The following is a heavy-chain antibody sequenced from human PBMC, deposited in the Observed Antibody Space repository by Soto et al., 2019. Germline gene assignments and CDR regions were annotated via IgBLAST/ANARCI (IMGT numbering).Heavy chain of an antibody. Sequence: SQTLSLTCAISWDSFSINISACNLIRHSPSRVLEWLGRTYYRSKWYNDYAVSVKSRITINPDTSKNQFSLQLNSVTPEDTAVYYCAREGIRWNYGDFDIWGQGTMVTVSS. CDR3: AREGIRWNYGDFDI. D-gene: IGHD4-17*01. CDR2: TYYRSKWYN. V-gene: IGHV6-1*01. CDR1: WDSFSINISA. J-gene: IGHJ3*02.